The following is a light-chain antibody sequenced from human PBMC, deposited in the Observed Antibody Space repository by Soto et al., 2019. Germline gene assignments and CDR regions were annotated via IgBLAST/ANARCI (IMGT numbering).Light chain of an antibody. CDR3: QQYYSTPTWT. J-gene: IGKJ1*01. CDR1: QSALYSSNNKNY. CDR2: WAP. V-gene: IGKV4-1*01. Sequence: DIVMTQSPDSLAVSLGERATINCKSSQSALYSSNNKNYLAWYQQKPGQPPKLLIYWAPTRESGVPDRFSGSGSGTEFTLTISSLQAEDGAVYYCQQYYSTPTWTFGQGTKVEIK.